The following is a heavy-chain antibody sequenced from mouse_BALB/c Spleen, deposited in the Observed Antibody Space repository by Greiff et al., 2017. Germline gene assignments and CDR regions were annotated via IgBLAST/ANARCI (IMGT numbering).Heavy chain of an antibody. CDR1: GYTFTSYW. J-gene: IGHJ3*01. CDR2: IYPSDSYT. V-gene: IGHV1-69*02. Sequence: QVQLKQSGAELVRPGASVKLSCKASGYTFTSYWINWVKQRPGQGLEWIGNIYPSDSYTNYNQKFKDKATLTVDKSSSTAYMQLSSPTSEDSAVYYCTRSDYYGSAWFAYWGQGTLVTVSA. D-gene: IGHD1-1*01. CDR3: TRSDYYGSAWFAY.